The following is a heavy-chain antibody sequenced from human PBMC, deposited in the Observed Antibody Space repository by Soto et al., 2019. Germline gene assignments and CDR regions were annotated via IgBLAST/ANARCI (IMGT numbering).Heavy chain of an antibody. J-gene: IGHJ6*02. D-gene: IGHD2-2*01. V-gene: IGHV1-69*01. Sequence: QVQLVQSGAEVKKPGSSVKVSCKASGGTFSSYAISWVRQAPGQGLEWMGGIIPISGTANYAQKFQGRVRLIDGAANYGKKSQGQIMMGTDDTTSEAYMELSSLGSEDTALYDCAISQGRRTSLEIYYYYYYGMEVWGQGTTVTVSS. CDR3: AISQGRRTSLEIYYYYYYGMEV. CDR1: GGTFSSYA. CDR2: IIPISGTA.